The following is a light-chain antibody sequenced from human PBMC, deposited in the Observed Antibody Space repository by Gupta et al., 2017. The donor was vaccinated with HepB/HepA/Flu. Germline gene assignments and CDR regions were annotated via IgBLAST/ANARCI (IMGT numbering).Light chain of an antibody. Sequence: EIVMTQSPATLSVSPGERATPSCRASQSVSSNLAWYQQKPGQAPRLLIYGASTRATGIPARFIGSGCGTEFTLTISSRQSEDFAVYYCQQYNNWPPWTFGQGTKVEIK. CDR2: GAS. CDR3: QQYNNWPPWT. V-gene: IGKV3-15*01. J-gene: IGKJ1*01. CDR1: QSVSSN.